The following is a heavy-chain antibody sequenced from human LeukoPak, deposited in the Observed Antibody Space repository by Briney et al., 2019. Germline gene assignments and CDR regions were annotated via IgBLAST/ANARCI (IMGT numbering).Heavy chain of an antibody. D-gene: IGHD2-2*01. V-gene: IGHV4-39*01. CDR1: GGSISSSSYY. CDR2: IYYSGST. CDR3: ARPEYCSSTSCYDDAFDI. J-gene: IGHJ3*02. Sequence: PSETLSLTCTVSGGSISSSSYYWGWIRQPPGQGLEWIGSIYYSGSTYYNPSLKSRVTISVDTSKNQFSLKLSSVTAADTAVYYCARPEYCSSTSCYDDAFDIWGQGTMVTVSS.